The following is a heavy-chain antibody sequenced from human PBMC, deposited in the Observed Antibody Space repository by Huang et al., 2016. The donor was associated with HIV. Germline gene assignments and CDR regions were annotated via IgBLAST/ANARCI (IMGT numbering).Heavy chain of an antibody. Sequence: QLQLQESGPGLVKPSETLSLTCTVSGDSISSTSYFWGWIRQPPGKGLEWIGSIYYSGSTFYNPSLKSRVAISVDTSKNQFSLKLISVSAADTAVYDCVRPSARRFWFDPWGQGTQVTVSS. D-gene: IGHD6-6*01. CDR2: IYYSGST. CDR1: GDSISSTSYF. CDR3: VRPSARRFWFDP. J-gene: IGHJ5*02. V-gene: IGHV4-39*01.